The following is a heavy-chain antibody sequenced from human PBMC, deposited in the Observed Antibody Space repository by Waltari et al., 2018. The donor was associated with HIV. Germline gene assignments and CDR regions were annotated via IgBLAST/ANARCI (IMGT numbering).Heavy chain of an antibody. CDR3: AGVGERRQVDD. D-gene: IGHD1-1*01. Sequence: QVRLVQSGPEVKKPGASVKVSCKASGYSIGQYGIKWVRQAPGQGLGWMGWSYNANTKRAQQFEGRVTKTTDTSTNTADMELRSLRSDDTAGYYCAGVGERRQVDDWGQGTLVTVSS. CDR2: SYNANT. V-gene: IGHV1-18*01. CDR1: GYSIGQYG. J-gene: IGHJ4*02.